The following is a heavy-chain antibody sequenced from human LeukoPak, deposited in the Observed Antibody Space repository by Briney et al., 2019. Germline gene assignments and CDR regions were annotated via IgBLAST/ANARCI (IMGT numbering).Heavy chain of an antibody. CDR3: ARGQSSSGWYQVY. V-gene: IGHV4-59*01. Sequence: SETLSLTCTVSGGSISSYYWSWIRQPPGKGLEWIGYIYYSGSTNYNPSLKSRVAISVDTSKNQFSLKLSSVTAADTAVHYCARGQSSSGWYQVYWGQGTLVTVSS. CDR1: GGSISSYY. CDR2: IYYSGST. D-gene: IGHD6-19*01. J-gene: IGHJ4*02.